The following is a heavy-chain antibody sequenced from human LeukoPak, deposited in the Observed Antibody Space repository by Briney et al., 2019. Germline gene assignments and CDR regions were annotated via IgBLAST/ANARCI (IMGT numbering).Heavy chain of an antibody. D-gene: IGHD6-19*01. CDR3: ALLAVASDFDY. J-gene: IGHJ4*02. Sequence: GGSLRLSCAASGFMFRSFEMYWVRQAPGKGLEWVAYISSGASTMYYADSVKGRFTISRDDAKNSLFLQMNSLRAEDTAINYCALLAVASDFDYWGQGTLVTVSS. V-gene: IGHV3-48*03. CDR2: ISSGASTM. CDR1: GFMFRSFE.